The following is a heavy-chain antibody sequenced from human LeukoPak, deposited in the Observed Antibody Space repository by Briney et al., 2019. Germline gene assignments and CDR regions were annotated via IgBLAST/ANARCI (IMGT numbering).Heavy chain of an antibody. J-gene: IGHJ4*02. CDR3: AKDRYPLQTYFDY. CDR1: GFTVSSNY. V-gene: IGHV3-30*18. D-gene: IGHD5-24*01. Sequence: GSLRLSCAASGFTVSSNYMSWVRQAPGKGLEWVAVISYDGSNKYYADSVKGRFTISRDNSKNTLYLQMNSLRAEDTAVYYCAKDRYPLQTYFDYWGQGTLVTVSS. CDR2: ISYDGSNK.